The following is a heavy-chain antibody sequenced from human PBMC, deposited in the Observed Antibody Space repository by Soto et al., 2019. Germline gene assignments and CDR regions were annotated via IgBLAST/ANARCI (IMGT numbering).Heavy chain of an antibody. CDR2: IIPIFGTA. CDR3: ARGRGYSGYDFAPYFDY. Sequence: ASVKVSCKASGGTFSSYAISWVRQAPGQGLEWMGGIIPIFGTANYAQKFQGRVTITADESTSTAYMELSSLRSEDTAVCYCARGRGYSGYDFAPYFDYWGQGTLVTVSS. J-gene: IGHJ4*02. CDR1: GGTFSSYA. V-gene: IGHV1-69*13. D-gene: IGHD5-12*01.